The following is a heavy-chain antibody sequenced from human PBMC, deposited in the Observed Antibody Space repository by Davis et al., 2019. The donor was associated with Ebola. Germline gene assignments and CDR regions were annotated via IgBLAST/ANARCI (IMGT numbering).Heavy chain of an antibody. Sequence: GSLRLSCTVSGGSISNDYWNWIRQPPGKGLEWIGYIYYSGSTNYNPSLKSRVTISVDTSKNQFSLKLSSVTAADTAVYYCARSSRSYCTNGVCYPYYFDYWGQGTLVTVSS. V-gene: IGHV4-59*01. J-gene: IGHJ4*02. D-gene: IGHD2-8*01. CDR2: IYYSGST. CDR3: ARSSRSYCTNGVCYPYYFDY. CDR1: GGSISNDY.